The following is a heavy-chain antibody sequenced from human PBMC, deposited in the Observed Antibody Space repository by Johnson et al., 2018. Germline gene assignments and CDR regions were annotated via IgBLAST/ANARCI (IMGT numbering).Heavy chain of an antibody. V-gene: IGHV3-30*18. CDR2: TSFDGSNK. CDR1: GFTFSNYA. CDR3: AKDSRREAGWGIYYKGSIAAFDI. D-gene: IGHD3-10*01. J-gene: IGHJ3*02. Sequence: VQLVESGGGVVQPGRSLRLSCAASGFTFSNYAMHWVRQAPGKGLEWVAVTSFDGSNKYFVDSVKGRFTISRDNLNNTLYLQMDSLRAEDTAVYYCAKDSRREAGWGIYYKGSIAAFDIWGQGTMVTVSS.